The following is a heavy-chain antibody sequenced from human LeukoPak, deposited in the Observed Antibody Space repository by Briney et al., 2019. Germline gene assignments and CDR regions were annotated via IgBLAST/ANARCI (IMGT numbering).Heavy chain of an antibody. V-gene: IGHV3-21*01. CDR2: ISSSGSHK. CDR1: GFTFSTYS. D-gene: IGHD2-21*02. Sequence: GGSQRLSRAASGFTFSTYSMNWVRQAPAKGLEWVSSISSSGSHKYYADSVKGRFTISRDNAENSLSLQMNSLRAEDAAVYYCARERDTEDFDYWGQGTLVTVSS. CDR3: ARERDTEDFDY. J-gene: IGHJ4*02.